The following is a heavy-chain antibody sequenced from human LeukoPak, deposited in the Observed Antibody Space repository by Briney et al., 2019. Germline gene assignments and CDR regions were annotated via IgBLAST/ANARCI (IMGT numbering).Heavy chain of an antibody. CDR2: VNPHSDDT. V-gene: IGHV1-2*02. J-gene: IGHJ6*03. CDR3: ARDRGVDYCSGGSCSHYYYYMDV. Sequence: ASVKVSCKASGYTFTAYYLHWLRQAPGQGLEWMGWVNPHSDDTNYAQLFQDRVTMTWDPSISTACMELNRLRSDDTAVYYCARDRGVDYCSGGSCSHYYYYMDVWGKGTTVTISS. D-gene: IGHD2-15*01. CDR1: GYTFTAYY.